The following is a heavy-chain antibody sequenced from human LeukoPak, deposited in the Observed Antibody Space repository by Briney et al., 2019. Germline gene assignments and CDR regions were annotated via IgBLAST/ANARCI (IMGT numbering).Heavy chain of an antibody. CDR2: ISAYNGYT. J-gene: IGHJ3*02. D-gene: IGHD3-16*01. Sequence: ASVKVSCKASGYTFTSYGISWVRQAPGQGLEWMGWISAYNGYTNYAQNFQGRVTMTTDASTSTAYMELRSLRSDDTAVYYCARETDLGDSDAFDIWGQGTMVTVSS. CDR1: GYTFTSYG. V-gene: IGHV1-18*01. CDR3: ARETDLGDSDAFDI.